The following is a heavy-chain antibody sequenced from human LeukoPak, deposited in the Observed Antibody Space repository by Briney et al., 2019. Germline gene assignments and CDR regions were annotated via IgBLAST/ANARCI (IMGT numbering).Heavy chain of an antibody. CDR2: ISGSGSTI. V-gene: IGHV3-11*04. J-gene: IGHJ4*02. CDR1: GFTFSDYY. D-gene: IGHD3-10*01. Sequence: GGSLRLSCAASGFTFSDYYRSWVRQAPGKGLEWVSYISGSGSTIYYSDSVKGRFTCSRDNAKNSLYLQMNSLRAEDTAVYFCVREDYYYASGVWGQGTLVTVSS. CDR3: VREDYYYASGV.